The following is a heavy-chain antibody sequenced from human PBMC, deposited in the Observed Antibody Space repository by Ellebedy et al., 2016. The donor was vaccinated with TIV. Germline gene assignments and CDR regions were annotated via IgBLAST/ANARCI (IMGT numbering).Heavy chain of an antibody. J-gene: IGHJ5*02. V-gene: IGHV3-11*01. CDR2: ISSSGSSA. CDR1: GFTFSDYY. CDR3: ARDTRFIDHQHNWFDP. D-gene: IGHD2-2*01. Sequence: GESLKISCAASGFTFSDYYMIWIRQAPGKGLEWVSYISSSGSSAYYADSVKGRFTISRDNAKNSLYLQINTLRAEDTAVYYCARDTRFIDHQHNWFDPWGQGTLVTVSP.